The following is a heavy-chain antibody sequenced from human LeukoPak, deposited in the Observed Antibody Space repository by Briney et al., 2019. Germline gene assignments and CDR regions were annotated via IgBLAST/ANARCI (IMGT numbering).Heavy chain of an antibody. CDR2: NSGSTI. J-gene: IGHJ4*02. CDR1: GFTFSSYE. V-gene: IGHV3-48*03. D-gene: IGHD1-26*01. Sequence: GGSLRLSCAASGFTFSSYEMSWVRQAPGKGLERVSYNSGSTIYYADSVKGRFTISRDNAKNSLYLQMNSLRAEDTAVYYCAREPKGSLIDYWGQGTLVTVSS. CDR3: AREPKGSLIDY.